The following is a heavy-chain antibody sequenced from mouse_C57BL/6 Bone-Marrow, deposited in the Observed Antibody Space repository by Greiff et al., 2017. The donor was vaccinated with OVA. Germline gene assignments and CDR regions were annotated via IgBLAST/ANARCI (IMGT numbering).Heavy chain of an antibody. Sequence: EVMLVESGEGLVKPGGSLKLSCAASGFTFSSYAMSWVRQTPEKRLELVAYISSGGDYIYYADTVKGRFTISRDNARNTLYLQMSSLKSEDTAMYYCTRAGGPDYFDYWGQGTTLTVSS. CDR3: TRAGGPDYFDY. J-gene: IGHJ2*01. V-gene: IGHV5-9-1*02. CDR2: ISSGGDYI. CDR1: GFTFSSYA.